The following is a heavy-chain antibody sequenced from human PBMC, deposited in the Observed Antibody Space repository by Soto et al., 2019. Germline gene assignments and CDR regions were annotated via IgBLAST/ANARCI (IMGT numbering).Heavy chain of an antibody. CDR2: INPSGGST. J-gene: IGHJ4*02. V-gene: IGHV1-46*01. CDR1: GYTFTSYY. CDR3: ARDRAGYCSSTSCPEYPFDY. D-gene: IGHD2-2*01. Sequence: ASVKVSCKASGYTFTSYYMHWVRQAPGQGLEWMGIINPSGGSTSYAQKFQGRVTMTRDTSTGTVYMELSSLRSEDTAVYYCARDRAGYCSSTSCPEYPFDYWGQGTLVTVSS.